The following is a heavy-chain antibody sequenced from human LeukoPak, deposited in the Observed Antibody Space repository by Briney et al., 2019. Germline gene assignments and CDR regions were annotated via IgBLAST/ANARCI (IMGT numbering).Heavy chain of an antibody. V-gene: IGHV1-18*01. CDR2: ISGYSGNT. CDR1: GGTFSSYA. D-gene: IGHD3-3*01. J-gene: IGHJ4*02. Sequence: ASVKVSCKASGGTFSSYAISWVRQAPGQGLEWVGWISGYSGNTKYAQKFQGRVTMTTDTSTNTAYMEVRSLRSDDTAVYYCARDSDFWSGSHFDAWGQGTLVTVSS. CDR3: ARDSDFWSGSHFDA.